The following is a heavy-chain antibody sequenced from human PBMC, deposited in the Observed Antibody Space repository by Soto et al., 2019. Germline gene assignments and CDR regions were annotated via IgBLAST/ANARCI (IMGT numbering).Heavy chain of an antibody. CDR2: ISCDGSNE. J-gene: IGHJ2*01. CDR3: AKDFGSSWYLGWFFDL. CDR1: GFTFSSYG. D-gene: IGHD6-13*01. V-gene: IGHV3-30*18. Sequence: QVQLVESGGGVVQPGRSLRLSCAASGFTFSSYGMHWVRQAPGKGLGWVAVISCDGSNEYYADSVKGRFTISRDSSKNTLYLQLNSLRTEDTAVYYCAKDFGSSWYLGWFFDLWGRGTLVTVSS.